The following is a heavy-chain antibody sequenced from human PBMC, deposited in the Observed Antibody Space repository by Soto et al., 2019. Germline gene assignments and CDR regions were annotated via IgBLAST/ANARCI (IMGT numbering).Heavy chain of an antibody. Sequence: PSQTLSLPCAISGDSVSSNSAAWNWIRQSPSRGPGRLGRTYYRSKWYNDYAVSVKSRITINPDTSKNQFSLQLNSVTPEDTAVYYCARGKKEQLGYYYGMDVWGQGTTVTVSS. CDR1: GDSVSSNSAA. J-gene: IGHJ6*02. V-gene: IGHV6-1*01. D-gene: IGHD6-13*01. CDR2: TYYRSKWYN. CDR3: ARGKKEQLGYYYGMDV.